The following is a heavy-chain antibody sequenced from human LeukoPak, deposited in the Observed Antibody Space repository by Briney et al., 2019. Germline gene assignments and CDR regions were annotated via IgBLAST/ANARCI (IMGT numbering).Heavy chain of an antibody. CDR2: ISSSSSYT. CDR1: GFTFSDYY. Sequence: KSGGSLRLSCAASGFTFSDYYMSWIRQAPGKGLEWVSYISSSSSYTNYADSVKGRFTISRDNAKNSLCLQMNSLRAEDTAVYYCASTDYGVLFDYWGQGTLVTVSS. D-gene: IGHD4-17*01. CDR3: ASTDYGVLFDY. J-gene: IGHJ4*02. V-gene: IGHV3-11*06.